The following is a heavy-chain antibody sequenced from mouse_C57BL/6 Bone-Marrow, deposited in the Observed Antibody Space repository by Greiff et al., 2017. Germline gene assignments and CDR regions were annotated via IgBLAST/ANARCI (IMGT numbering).Heavy chain of an antibody. Sequence: VQLKESGAELVKPGASVKLSCTASGFNFNDYYIHWVKQRTEQGLEWIGRIDPEDGETKYAPKFKDKATITADTSSNPAYLQLSSLTSEDTAVCYSTGSLIYYGTNYWGQGTTLTVSS. CDR2: IDPEDGET. CDR3: TGSLIYYGTNY. V-gene: IGHV14-2*01. CDR1: GFNFNDYY. J-gene: IGHJ2*01. D-gene: IGHD1-1*01.